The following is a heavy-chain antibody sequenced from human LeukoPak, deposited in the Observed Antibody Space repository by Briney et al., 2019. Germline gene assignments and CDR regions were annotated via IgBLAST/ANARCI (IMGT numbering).Heavy chain of an antibody. J-gene: IGHJ4*02. V-gene: IGHV3-30*18. Sequence: GGSLRLPCAASGFTFSSYGMHWVRQAPGKGLEWVAVISYDGSNKYYADSVKGRFTISRDNSKNTLYLQMNSLRAEDTAVYYCAKDGGNVPTDYWGQGTLVTVSS. D-gene: IGHD4-23*01. CDR3: AKDGGNVPTDY. CDR1: GFTFSSYG. CDR2: ISYDGSNK.